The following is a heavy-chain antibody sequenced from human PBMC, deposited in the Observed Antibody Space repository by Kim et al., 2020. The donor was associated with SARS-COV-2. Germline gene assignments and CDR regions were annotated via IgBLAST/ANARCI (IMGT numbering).Heavy chain of an antibody. J-gene: IGHJ5*02. CDR1: GGSFSGYY. D-gene: IGHD3-3*01. V-gene: IGHV4-34*01. Sequence: SETLSLTCAVYGGSFSGYYWSWIRQPPGKGLEWIGEINHSGSTNYNPSLKSRVTISVDTSKNQFSLKLSSVTAADTAVYYCARRVPVLRFLEWFPPRKDSRGFDPWGQGTLVTVSS. CDR3: ARRVPVLRFLEWFPPRKDSRGFDP. CDR2: INHSGST.